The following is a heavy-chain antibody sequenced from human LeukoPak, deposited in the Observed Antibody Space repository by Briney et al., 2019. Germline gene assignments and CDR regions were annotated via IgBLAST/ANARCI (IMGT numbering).Heavy chain of an antibody. D-gene: IGHD6-19*01. J-gene: IGHJ4*02. CDR3: AREQVEAVAGTAASYYFDY. V-gene: IGHV4-39*07. CDR1: GGSISSSSYY. Sequence: PSETLSLTCTVSGGSISSSSYYWGWIRQPPGKGLEWIGGVYYSGSTYYNPSLKSRVTISVDTSKNQFSLKLSSVTAADTAVYYCAREQVEAVAGTAASYYFDYWGQGTLVTVSS. CDR2: VYYSGST.